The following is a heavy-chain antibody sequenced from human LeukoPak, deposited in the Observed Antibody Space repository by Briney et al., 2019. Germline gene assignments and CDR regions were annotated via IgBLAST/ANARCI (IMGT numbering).Heavy chain of an antibody. D-gene: IGHD1-1*01. V-gene: IGHV4-39*02. CDR3: ARALTTLTYEGY. J-gene: IGHJ4*02. CDR2: IYYSGGT. CDR1: GGSISGSSYY. Sequence: SETLSLTCTVSGGSISGSSYYWGWIRQPPGKGLEWIGSIYYSGGTYYNPSLKSRVTISVDTSKNQFSLKLNSVTATDTAVYYCARALTTLTYEGYWGQGALVTVSS.